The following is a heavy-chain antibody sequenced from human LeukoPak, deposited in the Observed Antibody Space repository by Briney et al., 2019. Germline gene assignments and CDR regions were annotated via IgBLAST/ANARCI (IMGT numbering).Heavy chain of an antibody. J-gene: IGHJ4*02. Sequence: GGSLRLSCAASGFTFSAYGVTWVRQAPGKGLEWVSSMGVSGDNVHYADSVKGRFAISRDNSKNTLFLQMNSLRAEDTAVFYCAKRSGYTTGWFFDFWGQGTLVTVSS. CDR3: AKRSGYTTGWFFDF. V-gene: IGHV3-23*01. D-gene: IGHD6-19*01. CDR2: MGVSGDNV. CDR1: GFTFSAYG.